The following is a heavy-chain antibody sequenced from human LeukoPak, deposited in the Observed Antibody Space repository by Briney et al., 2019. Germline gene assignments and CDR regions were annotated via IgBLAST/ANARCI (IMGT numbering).Heavy chain of an antibody. Sequence: SETLSLTCSVCGWSFSCYYWSWIRQPPGQGLEGIGEINHSSIRKYNPSLKSRGTISVDTSKNQFSLKRRSVTAAETAVYYCGGHYMDVWGKGTTVPISS. CDR3: GGHYMDV. V-gene: IGHV4-34*01. CDR2: INHSSIR. J-gene: IGHJ6*03. CDR1: GWSFSCYY. D-gene: IGHD3-16*01.